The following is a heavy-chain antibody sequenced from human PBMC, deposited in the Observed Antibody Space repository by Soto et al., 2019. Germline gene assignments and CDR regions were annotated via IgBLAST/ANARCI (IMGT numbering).Heavy chain of an antibody. V-gene: IGHV4-59*11. Sequence: SETLSLTCSVSGGSINNHYWSWIRQPPGKGLEWIGYVYYTGSTNYNPSLKSRVTMSVDTSKNQFSLKLSSVTAADTAVYYCARVVENWFDPWGQGTLVTVSS. CDR1: GGSINNHY. CDR3: ARVVENWFDP. CDR2: VYYTGST. J-gene: IGHJ5*02.